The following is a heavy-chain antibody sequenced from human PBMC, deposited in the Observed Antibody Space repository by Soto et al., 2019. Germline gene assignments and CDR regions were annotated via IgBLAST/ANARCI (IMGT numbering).Heavy chain of an antibody. J-gene: IGHJ3*02. CDR2: IWYDGSNK. Sequence: QVQLVESGGGVVQPGRSLRLSCAASGFTFSSYGMHWVRQAPGKGLEWVAVIWYDGSNKYYADSVEGRFTISRDNSKNTLDLQMNSLRSGDTAVYYCARESCSGGCCYHDAFAIWGQGTIVTVSS. V-gene: IGHV3-33*01. CDR1: GFTFSSYG. CDR3: ARESCSGGCCYHDAFAI. D-gene: IGHD2-15*01.